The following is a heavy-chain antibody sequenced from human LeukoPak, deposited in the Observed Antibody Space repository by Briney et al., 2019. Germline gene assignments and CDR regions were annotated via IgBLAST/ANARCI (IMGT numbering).Heavy chain of an antibody. CDR2: INHSGST. CDR3: ARDLIADTYYFDY. V-gene: IGHV4-34*01. D-gene: IGHD6-13*01. CDR1: GGSFSGYY. J-gene: IGHJ4*02. Sequence: PSETLSLTCAVYGGSFSGYYWSWIRQPPGKGLEWIGEINHSGSTNYNPSLKSRVTISVDTSKNQFSLKLSSVTAADTAVYYCARDLIADTYYFDYWGQGTLVTVSS.